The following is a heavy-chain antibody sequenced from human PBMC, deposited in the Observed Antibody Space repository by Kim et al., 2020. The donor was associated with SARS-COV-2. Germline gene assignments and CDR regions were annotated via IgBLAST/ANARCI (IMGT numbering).Heavy chain of an antibody. CDR3: ARLVPAYGGSYKYGMDV. Sequence: LKSRVTISVDTSKNQFSLKLSSVTAADTAVYYCARLVPAYGGSYKYGMDVWGQGTTVTVSS. J-gene: IGHJ6*02. D-gene: IGHD3-16*01. V-gene: IGHV4-39*01.